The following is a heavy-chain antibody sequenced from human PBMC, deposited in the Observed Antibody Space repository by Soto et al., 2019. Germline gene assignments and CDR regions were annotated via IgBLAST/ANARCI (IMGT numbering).Heavy chain of an antibody. D-gene: IGHD3-16*01. CDR2: IGALLYNDAT. CDR3: ARGTKGAGGWYFDL. J-gene: IGHJ2*01. CDR1: GYTLDNHA. V-gene: IGHV1-18*01. Sequence: QIQVVQSEVEVKRPGASVRISCKASGYTLDNHAITWVRQAPGQGLAWMGWIGALLYNDATNYARKFQGRLTMARDTSPNTVYMDLGSLRSDDTAIYYCARGTKGAGGWYFDLWGRGTLVVVSS.